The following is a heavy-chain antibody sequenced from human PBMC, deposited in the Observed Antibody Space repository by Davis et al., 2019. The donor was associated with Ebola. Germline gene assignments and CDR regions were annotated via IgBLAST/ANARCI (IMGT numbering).Heavy chain of an antibody. J-gene: IGHJ6*02. CDR1: GGSFSGYY. CDR2: INHSGST. Sequence: GSLRLSCAVYGGSFSGYYWSWIRQPPGKGLEWIGEINHSGSTNYNPSLKSRVTISVDTSKNQFSLKLSSVTAADTAVYYCAREVRYYYYYGMDVWGQGTTVTVSS. V-gene: IGHV4-34*01. CDR3: AREVRYYYYYGMDV.